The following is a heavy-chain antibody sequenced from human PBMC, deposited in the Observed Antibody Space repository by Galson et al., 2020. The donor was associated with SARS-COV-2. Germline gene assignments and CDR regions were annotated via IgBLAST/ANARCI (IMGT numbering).Heavy chain of an antibody. V-gene: IGHV3-21*01. J-gene: IGHJ6*02. CDR1: GFSFSSYS. CDR2: ISAGSSYI. Sequence: GGSLRLSCAASGFSFSSYSMNCVRQAPGKGLEWVSSISAGSSYIYYADSVKGRLTISRDNATNPLYLQMNSLRAADTAVYYCARVGGMATTSAKYYYYGLDGWGQGTTVTVS. D-gene: IGHD2-15*01. CDR3: ARVGGMATTSAKYYYYGLDG.